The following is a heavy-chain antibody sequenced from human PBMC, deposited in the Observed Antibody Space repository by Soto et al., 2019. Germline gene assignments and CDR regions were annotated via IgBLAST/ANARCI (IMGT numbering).Heavy chain of an antibody. J-gene: IGHJ4*02. CDR1: GGSVSSRYW. Sequence: QVELQESGPGLVKPSGTLSLTCAVSGGSVSSRYWWSWVRQSPGKGLEWIGEIYHSGSANYNPSLKSRVTMSVDYSKNQFSLKLNSVTAADTAVYYCARYNAASGTYYFDYWGQGTLVTVSS. D-gene: IGHD6-13*01. CDR2: IYHSGSA. V-gene: IGHV4-4*02. CDR3: ARYNAASGTYYFDY.